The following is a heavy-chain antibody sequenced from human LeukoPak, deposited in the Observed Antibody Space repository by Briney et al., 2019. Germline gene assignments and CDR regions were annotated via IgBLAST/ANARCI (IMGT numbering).Heavy chain of an antibody. CDR3: ARAILAAADYYYYYYYMDV. D-gene: IGHD6-13*01. Sequence: PSETLSLTCTVSGGSISSYYWSWIRQPPGKGLEWIGYIYYSGSTNYNSSLKSRVTISVDTSKNQFSLKLSSVTAADTAVYYCARAILAAADYYYYYYYMDVWGKGTTVTVSS. J-gene: IGHJ6*03. V-gene: IGHV4-59*01. CDR1: GGSISSYY. CDR2: IYYSGST.